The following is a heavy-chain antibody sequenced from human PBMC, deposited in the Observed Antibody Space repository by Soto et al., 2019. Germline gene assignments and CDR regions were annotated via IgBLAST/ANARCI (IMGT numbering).Heavy chain of an antibody. Sequence: QVQLVESGGGLVKPGGSLRLSCAASGFRFSDYYRSWIRQAPGKGLEWVSYITSGRTDTHYADSVKGRFTITTDNAQSSLYLQMNGMRGEDTAMYYCSRHKIRGTAAFQICGRGTMVTVSS. J-gene: IGHJ3*02. CDR1: GFRFSDYY. CDR3: SRHKIRGTAAFQI. D-gene: IGHD2-8*02. V-gene: IGHV3-11*05. CDR2: ITSGRTDT.